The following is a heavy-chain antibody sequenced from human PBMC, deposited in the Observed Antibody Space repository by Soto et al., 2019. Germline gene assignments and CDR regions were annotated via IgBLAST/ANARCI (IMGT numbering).Heavy chain of an antibody. CDR2: ISYDGSNK. CDR3: ARGGLDYGDYDPNYYYGMDV. V-gene: IGHV3-30-3*01. D-gene: IGHD4-17*01. CDR1: GFTFSSYA. J-gene: IGHJ6*02. Sequence: GGSLRLSCAASGFTFSSYAMHWVRQAPGKGLEWVAVISYDGSNKYYADSVKGRFTISRDNSKNTLYLQMNSLRAEDTAVYYCARGGLDYGDYDPNYYYGMDVWGQGTTVTVS.